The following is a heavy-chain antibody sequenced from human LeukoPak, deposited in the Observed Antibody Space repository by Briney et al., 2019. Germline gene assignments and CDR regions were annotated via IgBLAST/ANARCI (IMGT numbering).Heavy chain of an antibody. D-gene: IGHD2-21*02. CDR3: ARGGVVVTNY. J-gene: IGHJ4*02. CDR2: IKEDGSEK. V-gene: IGHV3-7*01. CDR1: GFTFSNYW. Sequence: PGGSLRLSCAASGFTFSNYWMSWVCQAPGKGLEWVTNIKEDGSEKNYVDSVKGRFTISRDNAKNSLYLQMNSLRAEDTAVYYCARGGVVVTNYWGQGTLVTVSS.